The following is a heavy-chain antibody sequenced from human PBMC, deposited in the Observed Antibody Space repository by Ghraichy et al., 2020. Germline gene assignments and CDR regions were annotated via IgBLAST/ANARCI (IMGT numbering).Heavy chain of an antibody. CDR2: IYHSGST. CDR1: GYSISSGYY. CDR3: ARGEGQLADFDY. V-gene: IGHV4-38-2*02. D-gene: IGHD6-6*01. Sequence: GSLSLTCSVSGYSISSGYYWGWIRQPPGKGLEWIGSIYHSGSTNYNPSLRSRVTISVDTSKNQFSLKVSSVTAADTAVFYCARGEGQLADFDYWGQGTLVTVSS. J-gene: IGHJ4*02.